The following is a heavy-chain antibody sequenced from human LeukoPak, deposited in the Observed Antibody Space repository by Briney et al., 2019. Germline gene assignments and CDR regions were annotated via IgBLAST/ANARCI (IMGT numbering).Heavy chain of an antibody. D-gene: IGHD5-12*01. V-gene: IGHV3-11*01. J-gene: IGHJ6*03. Sequence: GGSLRLSCAASGFTFSDYYMSWIRQAPGKGLEWVSYISSSGSTIYYADSVKGRFTISRDNAKNSLYLQMNSLRAEDTAVYYCAREGVDDPLYYYYMDVWGKGTTVTVS. CDR2: ISSSGSTI. CDR3: AREGVDDPLYYYYMDV. CDR1: GFTFSDYY.